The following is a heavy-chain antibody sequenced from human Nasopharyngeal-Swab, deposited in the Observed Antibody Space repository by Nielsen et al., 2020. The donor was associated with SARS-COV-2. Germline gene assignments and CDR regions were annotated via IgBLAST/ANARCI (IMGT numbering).Heavy chain of an antibody. CDR1: GYSINSGYY. J-gene: IGHJ5*02. D-gene: IGHD2-2*01. Sequence: SETLSLTCAVSGYSINSGYYWGWIRQPPGKGLEWIGSIYHSGSTYYNPSLKSRVTISVDTSKNQFSLKLSSVTAADTAVYYCARIVVVPAASVRIRGWFDPWGQGTLVTVSS. CDR3: ARIVVVPAASVRIRGWFDP. CDR2: IYHSGST. V-gene: IGHV4-38-2*01.